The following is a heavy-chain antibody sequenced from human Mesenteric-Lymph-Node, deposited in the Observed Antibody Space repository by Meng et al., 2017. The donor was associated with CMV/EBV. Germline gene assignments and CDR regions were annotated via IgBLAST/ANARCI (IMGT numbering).Heavy chain of an antibody. CDR1: GGSFSAYC. Sequence: QVQLQQWGAGLLKPSETLSLTCAVYGGSFSAYCWSWIRQPPGKGLEWIGEINHSGSTNYNPSLKSRITISVDTSKNQFSLKLTSVTAADTAVYFCASLAPLNNTKDKIPSGYWGQGTLVTVSS. J-gene: IGHJ4*02. CDR2: INHSGST. V-gene: IGHV4-34*01. D-gene: IGHD1-14*01. CDR3: ASLAPLNNTKDKIPSGY.